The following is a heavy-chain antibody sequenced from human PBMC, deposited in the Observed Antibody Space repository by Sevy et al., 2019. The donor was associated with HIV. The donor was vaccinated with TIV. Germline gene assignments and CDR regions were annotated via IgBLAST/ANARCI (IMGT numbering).Heavy chain of an antibody. D-gene: IGHD3-22*01. Sequence: ASEKVSCKASGGTFSSYAISWVRQAPGQGLEWMGGIIPIFGTANYAQKFQGRVTITADESTSTAYMELSSLRSEDTAVYYCAREKVDSSGYYSGETDYWGQGTLVTVSS. CDR2: IIPIFGTA. V-gene: IGHV1-69*13. CDR3: AREKVDSSGYYSGETDY. CDR1: GGTFSSYA. J-gene: IGHJ4*02.